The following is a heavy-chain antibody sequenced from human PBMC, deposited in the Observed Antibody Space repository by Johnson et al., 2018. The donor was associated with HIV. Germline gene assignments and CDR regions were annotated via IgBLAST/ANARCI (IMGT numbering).Heavy chain of an antibody. V-gene: IGHV3-30*03. CDR2: ISYDGSNK. J-gene: IGHJ3*02. Sequence: VQLVESGGGVVQPGRSLRLSCAASGFSFSSYDMHWVRQAPGKGLEWVAVISYDGSNKYYADSVKGRFTISRDNSKNTLYLQMNSLRAEDTAVYYCAPAGPDAFDIWGQGTMVTVSS. D-gene: IGHD6-13*01. CDR3: APAGPDAFDI. CDR1: GFSFSSYD.